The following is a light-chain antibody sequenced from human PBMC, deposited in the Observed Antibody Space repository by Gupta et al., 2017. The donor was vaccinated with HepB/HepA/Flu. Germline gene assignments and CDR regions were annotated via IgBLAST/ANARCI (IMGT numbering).Light chain of an antibody. CDR2: DVS. J-gene: IGLJ3*02. V-gene: IGLV2-14*01. CDR3: SSYTSSTTWV. Sequence: QSALTQPASVSGSPGQSITISCTGTSSDVGGYNYVSWYQQHPGKAPKLMIYDVSKRPSGVSSRFSGSKSGNTASLTISGHQAEDAADYYCSSYTSSTTWVFGGGTKLTVL. CDR1: SSDVGGYNY.